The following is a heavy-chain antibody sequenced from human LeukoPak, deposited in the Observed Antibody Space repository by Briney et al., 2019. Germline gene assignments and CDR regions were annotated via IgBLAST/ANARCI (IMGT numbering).Heavy chain of an antibody. CDR1: GFTFSSYW. Sequence: GGSLRLSCAASGFTFSSYWMSWVRQAPGKGLEWVANIKQDGSEKYYVDSVKGRFTISRDNAKNSLYLQMNSLRAEDTAVYYCARDIDCSGGSCYLIGYWGQGTLVTVSS. V-gene: IGHV3-7*01. CDR3: ARDIDCSGGSCYLIGY. J-gene: IGHJ4*02. CDR2: IKQDGSEK. D-gene: IGHD2-15*01.